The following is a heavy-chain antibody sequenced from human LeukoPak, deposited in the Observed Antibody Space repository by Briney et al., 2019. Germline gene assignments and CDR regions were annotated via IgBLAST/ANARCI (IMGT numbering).Heavy chain of an antibody. D-gene: IGHD3-16*01. CDR3: ARASWVSTADAVR. Sequence: GGSLTLSCAASGLSFSSFAMSWVRQAPARGLEWLSSMKGTGETIYADSVRGRCTLFRDGSRNTVYLQLNNLRVEDTAVYYCARASWVSTADAVRWGQGTVATVSS. V-gene: IGHV3-23*01. CDR2: MKGTGET. J-gene: IGHJ4*02. CDR1: GLSFSSFA.